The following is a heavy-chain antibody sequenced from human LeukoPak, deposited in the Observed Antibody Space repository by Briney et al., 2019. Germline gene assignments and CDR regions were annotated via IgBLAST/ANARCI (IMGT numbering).Heavy chain of an antibody. CDR2: INHSGST. V-gene: IGHV4-34*01. D-gene: IGHD1-26*01. CDR3: ARVTVGATHTGLVYYGMDV. CDR1: GESFRGYY. J-gene: IGHJ6*02. Sequence: PSETLSLTCDVYGESFRGYYWSWIRQPPGKGLEWIGEINHSGSTKYNPSLKRRVTVALDTSKNQFSLRLSSVTAADTAVYFCARVTVGATHTGLVYYGMDVWGQGTKVTASS.